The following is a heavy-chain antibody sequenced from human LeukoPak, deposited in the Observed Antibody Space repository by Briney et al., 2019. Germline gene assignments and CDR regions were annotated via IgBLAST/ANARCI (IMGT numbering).Heavy chain of an antibody. V-gene: IGHV3-23*01. CDR2: ISGSGGST. J-gene: IGHJ3*02. Sequence: GGSLRLSCAASGFTFSSYAMSWVRQAPGKGLEWVSAISGSGGSTYYADCVKGRFTISRNNSKKTLNLQMNSLRAEDTAVYYCAKQYYYGSGSYDWAFDIWGQGTMVTVSS. CDR3: AKQYYYGSGSYDWAFDI. CDR1: GFTFSSYA. D-gene: IGHD3-10*01.